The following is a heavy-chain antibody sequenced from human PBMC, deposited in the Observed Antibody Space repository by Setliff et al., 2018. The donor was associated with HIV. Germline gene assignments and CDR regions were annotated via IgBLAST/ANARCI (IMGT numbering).Heavy chain of an antibody. D-gene: IGHD3-22*01. Sequence: SLTCTVSGGSISSAGYYWSWIRQHPGKGLEWIGYIYNTGSAYFNPSLKSRLTISVDTSRNQFSLKLSSVTAADTAVYYCARGYTRGYFSHFDYWGQGTLVTVSS. CDR3: ARGYTRGYFSHFDY. J-gene: IGHJ4*02. V-gene: IGHV4-31*03. CDR2: IYNTGSA. CDR1: GGSISSAGYY.